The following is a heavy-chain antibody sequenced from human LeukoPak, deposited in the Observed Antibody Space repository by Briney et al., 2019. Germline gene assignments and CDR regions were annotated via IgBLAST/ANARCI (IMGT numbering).Heavy chain of an antibody. V-gene: IGHV3-7*01. D-gene: IGHD2-2*01. CDR3: ASPYCSSSSCSTLHDF. J-gene: IGHJ4*02. CDR2: KQDGAEK. Sequence: KQDGAEKYYVDSVKGRFTISRDNAKSSLYLQMNSLRAEDTAVYYCASPYCSSSSCSTLHDFWGQGTLVTVSS.